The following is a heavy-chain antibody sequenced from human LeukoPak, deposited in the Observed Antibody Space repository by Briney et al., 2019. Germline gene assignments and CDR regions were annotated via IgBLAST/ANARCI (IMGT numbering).Heavy chain of an antibody. CDR1: VDSISRTNNY. CDR2: IHSSGSIT. D-gene: IGHD5-24*01. Sequence: PSETLSLTCTVSVDSISRTNNYWGWVRQPPGKGLEWIGTIHSSGSITYYSPSLKSRVTISIDTSKNQFSLKLSSVTAADTAVYFCARHEDEDGYNAKPIDYWGRGTLVTVSS. V-gene: IGHV4-39*01. CDR3: ARHEDEDGYNAKPIDY. J-gene: IGHJ4*02.